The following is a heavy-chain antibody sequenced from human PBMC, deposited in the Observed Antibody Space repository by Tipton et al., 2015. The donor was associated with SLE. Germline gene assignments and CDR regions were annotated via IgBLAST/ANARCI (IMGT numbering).Heavy chain of an antibody. CDR2: IYHSGNT. Sequence: TLSLTCAVSGGSISSSTWWSWVRQPPGKGLEWIGEIYHSGNTNYNSSLKSRVTISVDKSMNQFSLILTSVTAADTAVYYCAGLYDYNNFRWFDPWGQGALVTVSS. V-gene: IGHV4-4*02. CDR3: AGLYDYNNFRWFDP. J-gene: IGHJ5*02. D-gene: IGHD4-11*01. CDR1: GGSISSSTW.